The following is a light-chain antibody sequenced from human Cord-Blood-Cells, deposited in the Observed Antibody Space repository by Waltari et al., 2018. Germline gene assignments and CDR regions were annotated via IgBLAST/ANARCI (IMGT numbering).Light chain of an antibody. J-gene: IGKJ4*01. CDR3: QQRSNWPPGLT. CDR1: QLVSSY. V-gene: IGKV3-11*01. Sequence: EIVLTQSPATLSLSPGQRATLSCRASQLVSSYLAWYQQKPGQAPRLLIYDASNRATGIPARFSGSGSGTDFTLTIISLEPEDFAVYYCQQRSNWPPGLTFGGGTKVEIK. CDR2: DAS.